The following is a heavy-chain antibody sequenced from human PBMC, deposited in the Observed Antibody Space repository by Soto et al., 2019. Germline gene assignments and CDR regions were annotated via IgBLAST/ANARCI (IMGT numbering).Heavy chain of an antibody. CDR1: GFVFTNFW. CDR3: AKDSWYFDL. V-gene: IGHV3-74*01. Sequence: PGGSLRLSCEASGFVFTNFWMHWVRHVPGKGLVWVARIDTSGHSTNYAESVKGRFTISRDNAKNTVSLQMNSLRVEDTGVYDCAKDSWYFDLWSQGSQVTVS. CDR2: IDTSGHST. J-gene: IGHJ4*02. D-gene: IGHD6-13*01.